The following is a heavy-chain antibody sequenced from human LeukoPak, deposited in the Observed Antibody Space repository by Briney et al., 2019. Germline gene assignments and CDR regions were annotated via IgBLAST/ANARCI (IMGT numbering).Heavy chain of an antibody. V-gene: IGHV3-7*01. D-gene: IGHD6-13*01. CDR3: ASDRIAAAGEYYYYYMDV. CDR1: GFTFSSYW. CDR2: INKDGSDK. J-gene: IGHJ6*03. Sequence: GGSLRLSCAASGFTFSSYWMSWVRQAPGKGLEWVANINKDGSDKYYVDSVKGRFTISRDNAKNSLYLQMNSLRAEDTAVYYCASDRIAAAGEYYYYYMDVWGKGTTVTVSS.